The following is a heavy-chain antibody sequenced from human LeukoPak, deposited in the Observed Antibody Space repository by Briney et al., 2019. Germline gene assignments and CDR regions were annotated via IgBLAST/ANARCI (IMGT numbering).Heavy chain of an antibody. Sequence: GGSLTLSCGASGFTFSTYWMHWVRQAPGKGLVWVSRINSDGSEITYADSVKGRSTMSRDNAKNTLYLQVNSLRAEDTAVYYCGREDISNSWYIDYWGQGTLVTVSS. CDR3: GREDISNSWYIDY. D-gene: IGHD6-13*01. V-gene: IGHV3-74*01. CDR1: GFTFSTYW. CDR2: INSDGSEI. J-gene: IGHJ4*02.